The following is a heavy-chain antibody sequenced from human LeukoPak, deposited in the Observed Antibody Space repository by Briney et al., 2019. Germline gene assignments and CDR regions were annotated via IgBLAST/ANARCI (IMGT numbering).Heavy chain of an antibody. CDR3: ARGDDILTGYPLTMLDY. V-gene: IGHV3-48*03. CDR2: ISSSGSTI. J-gene: IGHJ4*02. D-gene: IGHD3-9*01. Sequence: GGSLRLSCAASGFTFSSYEMKWVRQAPGKGLEWVSYISSSGSTIYYADSVKGRFTIPRDNAKNSLYLQMNSLRAEDTAVYYCARGDDILTGYPLTMLDYWGQGTLVTVSS. CDR1: GFTFSSYE.